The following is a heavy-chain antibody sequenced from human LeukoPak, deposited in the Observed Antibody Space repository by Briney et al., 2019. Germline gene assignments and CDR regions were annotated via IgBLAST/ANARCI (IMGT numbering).Heavy chain of an antibody. J-gene: IGHJ3*02. CDR1: GYTFTGYW. Sequence: ASVKLSCKAFGYTFTGYWMHWVRQAPGQGPEWMGVISPSGGSTIYAQKFKGRVTLTRDMSTSTDYLELSSLRSEDTAVYYCARGSVAGFFSEDIWGQGTMVTVSS. CDR3: ARGSVAGFFSEDI. D-gene: IGHD6-19*01. CDR2: ISPSGGST. V-gene: IGHV1-46*01.